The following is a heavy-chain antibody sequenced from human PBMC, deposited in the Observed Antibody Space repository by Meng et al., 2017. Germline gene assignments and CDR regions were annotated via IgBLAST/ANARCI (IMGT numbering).Heavy chain of an antibody. J-gene: IGHJ4*02. V-gene: IGHV3-66*03. CDR3: LDEAPRSDY. CDR2: IYSCGST. D-gene: IGHD1-1*01. Sequence: VQLVESGGGLIQPGGSLRLSCATSGFTVSSNYMCWVRQAPGKGLEWVSVIYSCGSTYYADSVKGRFTISRDNSKNTLYLQMNSLRPEDTAVYYCLDEAPRSDYWGQGSLVTVSS. CDR1: GFTVSSNY.